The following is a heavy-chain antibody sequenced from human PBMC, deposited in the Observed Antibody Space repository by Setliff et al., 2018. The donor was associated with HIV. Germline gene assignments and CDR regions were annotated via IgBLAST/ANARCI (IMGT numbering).Heavy chain of an antibody. CDR2: IFYTGST. D-gene: IGHD6-19*01. J-gene: IGHJ4*02. V-gene: IGHV4-59*08. CDR1: GGSISSYY. CDR3: ARWVYNSAWSLDY. Sequence: SETLSLTCTVSGGSISSYYWTWLRQFPGKGLEWIGFIFYTGSTTYKSSLTSRLTISLDTSRNQFSLKLTSVTAADSATYYCARWVYNSAWSLDYWGQGTLVTVS.